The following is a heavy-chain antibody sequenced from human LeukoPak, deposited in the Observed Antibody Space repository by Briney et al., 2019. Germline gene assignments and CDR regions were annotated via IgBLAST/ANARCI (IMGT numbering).Heavy chain of an antibody. D-gene: IGHD3-9*01. CDR1: GGTFSSYA. CDR2: IIPILGIA. Sequence: SVKVSCKASGGTFSSYAISWVRQAPGQGLEWMGRIIPILGIANYAQKFQGRVTITADKSTSTAYMELSSLRSEDTAVYYCASSSPHTLRYFDWFYDYWGQGTLVTVSS. CDR3: ASSSPHTLRYFDWFYDY. J-gene: IGHJ4*02. V-gene: IGHV1-69*04.